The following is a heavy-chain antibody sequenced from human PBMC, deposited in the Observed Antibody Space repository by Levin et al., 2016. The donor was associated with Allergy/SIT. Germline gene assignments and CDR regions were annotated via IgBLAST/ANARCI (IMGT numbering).Heavy chain of an antibody. Sequence: GESLKISCAASGFTVSSNYMSWVRQAPGKGLEWVSVIYSGGSTYYADSVKGRFTISRDNSKNTLYLQMNSLRAEDTAVYYCARVRWSRAALDYWGQGTLVTVSS. CDR1: GFTVSSNY. D-gene: IGHD3-3*01. J-gene: IGHJ4*02. CDR3: ARVRWSRAALDY. CDR2: IYSGGST. V-gene: IGHV3-66*01.